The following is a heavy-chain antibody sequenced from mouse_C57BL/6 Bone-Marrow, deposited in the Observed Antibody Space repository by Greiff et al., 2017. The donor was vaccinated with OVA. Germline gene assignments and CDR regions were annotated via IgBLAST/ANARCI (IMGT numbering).Heavy chain of an antibody. J-gene: IGHJ2*01. D-gene: IGHD1-1*01. CDR3: ARTTVVAFDY. CDR1: GFTFRDYG. CDR2: ISSGSSTI. V-gene: IGHV5-17*01. Sequence: EVQLVESGGGLVKPGGSLKLSCAASGFTFRDYGMHWVRQAPEKGLEWVAYISSGSSTIYYADTVKGRFTISRDNAKNTLFLQMTSLRSEDTAMYYCARTTVVAFDYWGQGTTLTVSS.